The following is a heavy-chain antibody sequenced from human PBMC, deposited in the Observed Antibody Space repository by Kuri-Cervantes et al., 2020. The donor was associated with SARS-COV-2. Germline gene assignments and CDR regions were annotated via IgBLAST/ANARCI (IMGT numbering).Heavy chain of an antibody. D-gene: IGHD3-10*01. CDR1: GFTFSDYY. CDR3: ARSQFMVRGVIMLNHFDY. J-gene: IGHJ4*02. Sequence: GGSLRLSCAASGFTFSDYYMNWVRQAPGKGLEWVSSISSSSTIYYADSVKGRFTISRDNSKNTLYLQMNSLRAEDTAVYYCARSQFMVRGVIMLNHFDYWGQGTLVTVSS. CDR2: ISSSSTI. V-gene: IGHV3-69-1*01.